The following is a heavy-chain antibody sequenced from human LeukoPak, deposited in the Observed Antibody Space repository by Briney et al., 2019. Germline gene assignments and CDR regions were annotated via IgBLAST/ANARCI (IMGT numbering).Heavy chain of an antibody. CDR1: GFTFDDYA. Sequence: GRSLRLSCAASGFTFDDYAMHWVRQAPGKGLEWVSGISWNSGSIGYADSVKGRFTISRDNAKNSLYLQMNSLRAEDTALYYCAKDLRFLEWSTGFDPWGQGTLVTVSS. CDR3: AKDLRFLEWSTGFDP. D-gene: IGHD3-3*01. V-gene: IGHV3-9*01. CDR2: ISWNSGSI. J-gene: IGHJ5*02.